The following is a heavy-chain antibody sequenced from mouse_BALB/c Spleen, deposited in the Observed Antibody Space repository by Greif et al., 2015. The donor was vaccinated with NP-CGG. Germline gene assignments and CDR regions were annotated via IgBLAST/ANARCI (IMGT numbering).Heavy chain of an antibody. CDR1: GFNIKDTY. V-gene: IGHV14-3*02. CDR2: IDPANGNT. Sequence: EVQLQESGAELVKPGASVKLSCTASGFNIKDTYMHWVKQRPEQGLEWIGRIDPANGNTKYDPKFQGKATITADTSSNTAYLQLSSLTSEDTAVYYCAPRRGVNWYFDVWGAGTTVTVSS. CDR3: APRRGVNWYFDV. J-gene: IGHJ1*01.